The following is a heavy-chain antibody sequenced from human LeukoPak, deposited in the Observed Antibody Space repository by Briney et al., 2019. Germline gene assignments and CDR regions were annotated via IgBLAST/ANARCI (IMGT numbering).Heavy chain of an antibody. V-gene: IGHV1-69*04. D-gene: IGHD5-24*01. CDR2: IIPIFGIA. J-gene: IGHJ4*02. Sequence: GASVKVSCKASGGTISSYAISWVRQAPGQGLEWMGRIIPIFGIANYAQKFQGRVTITADKSTSTAYMELSSLRSEDTAVYYCAGGPVDGYNSYFDYWGQGTLVTVSS. CDR3: AGGPVDGYNSYFDY. CDR1: GGTISSYA.